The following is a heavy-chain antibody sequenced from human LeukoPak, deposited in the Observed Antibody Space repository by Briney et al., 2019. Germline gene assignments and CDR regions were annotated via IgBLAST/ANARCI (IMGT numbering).Heavy chain of an antibody. Sequence: PSETLSLTCTVSGGSISSYYWSWIRQPPGKGLEWIGYIYYSGSTNYNPSLKSRVTISVDTSKNQFSLKLSSVTAADTAVYYCARGRDSSGWYVFHWFDPRGQGTLATVSS. CDR2: IYYSGST. V-gene: IGHV4-59*01. CDR1: GGSISSYY. CDR3: ARGRDSSGWYVFHWFDP. D-gene: IGHD6-19*01. J-gene: IGHJ5*02.